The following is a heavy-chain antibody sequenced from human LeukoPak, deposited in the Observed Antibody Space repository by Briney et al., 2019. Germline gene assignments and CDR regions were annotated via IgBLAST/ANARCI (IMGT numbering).Heavy chain of an antibody. D-gene: IGHD7-27*01. V-gene: IGHV4-59*01. CDR3: AREGGWGTFDY. CDR1: GGSISSYY. CDR2: IYYSGST. J-gene: IGHJ4*02. Sequence: SETLSLTCTVSGGSISSYYWSWIRQPPGKGLEWIGYIYYSGSTNYNPSLKSRVTISVDTSKNQFSLKLSSVTAADTAVYYCAREGGWGTFDYWGQGTLVTVSS.